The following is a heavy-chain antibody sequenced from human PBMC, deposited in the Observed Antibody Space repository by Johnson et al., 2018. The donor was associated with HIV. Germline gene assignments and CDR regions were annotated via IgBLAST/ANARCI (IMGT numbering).Heavy chain of an antibody. V-gene: IGHV3-NL1*01. J-gene: IGHJ3*02. Sequence: QVQLVESGGGVVQPGESLTLSCAASGFIFSNYGVHWVRQAPGKGLEWVADITASGGTTYYADSVKGRFTVSRDDSKNTLYLQMNSLRAEDTAVYYCAKVRRAVYGFDIWGQGTMVTVSS. CDR2: ITASGGTT. CDR3: AKVRRAVYGFDI. CDR1: GFIFSNYG.